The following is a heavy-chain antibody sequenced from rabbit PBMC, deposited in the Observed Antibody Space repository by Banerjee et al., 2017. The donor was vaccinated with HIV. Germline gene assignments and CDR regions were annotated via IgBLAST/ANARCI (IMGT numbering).Heavy chain of an antibody. Sequence: QSLEESGGDLVKPGASLTLTCTASGFSFSSSYWICWVRQAPGKGLESIACIYAGSTGSTHYASWAKGRFTISKTSSTTVTLQLNSLTAADTATYFCARDVVAGDGYALWGPGTLVTVS. J-gene: IGHJ4*01. CDR3: ARDVVAGDGYAL. CDR1: GFSFSSSYW. V-gene: IGHV1S40*01. D-gene: IGHD6-1*01. CDR2: IYAGSTGST.